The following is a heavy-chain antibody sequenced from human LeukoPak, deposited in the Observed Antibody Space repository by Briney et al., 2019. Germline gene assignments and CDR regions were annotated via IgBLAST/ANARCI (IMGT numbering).Heavy chain of an antibody. V-gene: IGHV3-23*01. CDR1: GFTFNYYG. Sequence: GGSLRLSCAASGFTFNYYGMSWVRQAPGKGLEWVSSINNSGGSTYYADSVKGRFTISRDNSRNTLYLQMNSLRAEDTAVYYCAKNRDGYKTHYYYYYMDVWGKGTTVTISS. J-gene: IGHJ6*03. D-gene: IGHD5-24*01. CDR3: AKNRDGYKTHYYYYYMDV. CDR2: INNSGGST.